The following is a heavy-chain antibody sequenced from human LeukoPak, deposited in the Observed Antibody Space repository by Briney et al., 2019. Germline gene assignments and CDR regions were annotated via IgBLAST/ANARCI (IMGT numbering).Heavy chain of an antibody. Sequence: GGSLRLSCAASGFTFSSYAMSWVRQAPGKGLEWVANIKQDGSEKYYVDSVKGRFTISRDNAKNSLFLQMNNLRADDTAVYHCMMSLTAHYYYGMDVWGQGTTVTVSS. CDR2: IKQDGSEK. CDR3: MMSLTAHYYYGMDV. CDR1: GFTFSSYA. D-gene: IGHD2-21*02. J-gene: IGHJ6*02. V-gene: IGHV3-7*02.